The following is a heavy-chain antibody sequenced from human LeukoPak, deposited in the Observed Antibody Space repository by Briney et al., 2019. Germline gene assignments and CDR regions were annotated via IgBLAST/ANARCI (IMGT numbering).Heavy chain of an antibody. CDR3: ARDSSGWLQLSSTFDY. CDR2: ISYDGSNK. J-gene: IGHJ4*02. Sequence: GGSLRLSCAASGFTFSSYAMHWVRQAPGKGLEWVAVISYDGSNKYYADSVKGRFTISRDNSKNTLYLQMNSLRVEDTAVYYCARDSSGWLQLSSTFDYWGQGTLVTVSS. V-gene: IGHV3-30-3*01. CDR1: GFTFSSYA. D-gene: IGHD5-24*01.